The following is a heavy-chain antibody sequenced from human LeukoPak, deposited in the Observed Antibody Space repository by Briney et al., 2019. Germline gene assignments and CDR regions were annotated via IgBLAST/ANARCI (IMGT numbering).Heavy chain of an antibody. CDR2: INWNGGST. V-gene: IGHV3-20*04. D-gene: IGHD3-10*01. J-gene: IGHJ6*03. CDR1: GFTFDDYG. Sequence: RTGGSLRLSCAASGFTFDDYGMSWVRQAPGKGLEWVSGINWNGGSTVYADSVKGRFTISRDNAKNSLYLQMNSLRAEDTALYYCARATYYYGSGSYYNDYMDVWGKGTTVTVSS. CDR3: ARATYYYGSGSYYNDYMDV.